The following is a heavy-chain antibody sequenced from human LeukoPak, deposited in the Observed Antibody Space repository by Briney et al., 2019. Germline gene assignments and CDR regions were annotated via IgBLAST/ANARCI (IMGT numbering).Heavy chain of an antibody. CDR2: ISSSSSYI. CDR1: GFTFSSYS. J-gene: IGHJ3*02. Sequence: PGGPLRLSCAASGFTFSSYSMNWVRQAPGKGLEWVSSISSSSSYIYYADSVKGRFTISRDNAKNSLYLQMNSLRAEDTAVYYCARVVVRGDTGVDIWGQGTMVTVSS. D-gene: IGHD3-10*01. CDR3: ARVVVRGDTGVDI. V-gene: IGHV3-21*01.